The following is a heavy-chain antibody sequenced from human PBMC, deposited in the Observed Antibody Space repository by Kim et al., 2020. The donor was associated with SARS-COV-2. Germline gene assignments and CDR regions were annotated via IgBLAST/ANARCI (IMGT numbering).Heavy chain of an antibody. J-gene: IGHJ4*02. Sequence: SETLSLTCAVYGGSFSGYYWSWIRQPPGKGLEWIGEINHSGSTNYNPSLKSRVTISVDTSKNQFSLKLSSVTAADTAVYYCAREEVRVRGAMSWYFDYWGQGTLVTVSS. CDR3: AREEVRVRGAMSWYFDY. D-gene: IGHD3-10*01. CDR1: GGSFSGYY. V-gene: IGHV4-34*01. CDR2: INHSGST.